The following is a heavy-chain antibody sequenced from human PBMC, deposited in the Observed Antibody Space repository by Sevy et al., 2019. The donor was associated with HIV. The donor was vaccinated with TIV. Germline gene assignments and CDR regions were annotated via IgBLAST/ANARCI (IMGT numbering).Heavy chain of an antibody. Sequence: GESLQISCKTSGYTFTNYWIGWVRQMPGKGLEWVGIIYPDDSDTRYSPSFQGQVTMSVDKSISTAYLQWSSLKASDTAMYYCARPNYFDRSGYYQYWGQGTLVTVSS. CDR1: GYTFTNYW. CDR2: IYPDDSDT. J-gene: IGHJ4*02. CDR3: ARPNYFDRSGYYQY. V-gene: IGHV5-51*01. D-gene: IGHD3-22*01.